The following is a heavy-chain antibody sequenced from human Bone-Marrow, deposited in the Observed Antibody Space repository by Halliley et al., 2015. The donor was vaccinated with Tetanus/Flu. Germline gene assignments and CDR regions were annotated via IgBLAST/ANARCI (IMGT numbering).Heavy chain of an antibody. CDR3: AKDQGSGYTYGLPDY. J-gene: IGHJ4*02. CDR1: GLSVSSYG. D-gene: IGHD5-18*01. Sequence: SLRLSCAVSGLSVSSYGMHWVRQAPGKGLQWVAVVSYGGSYKYYADSVKGRFTISRDNSKSTLFLQMNGLRAEDTAVYYRAKDQGSGYTYGLPDYWGQGTLVTVSS. CDR2: VSYGGSYK. V-gene: IGHV3-30*18.